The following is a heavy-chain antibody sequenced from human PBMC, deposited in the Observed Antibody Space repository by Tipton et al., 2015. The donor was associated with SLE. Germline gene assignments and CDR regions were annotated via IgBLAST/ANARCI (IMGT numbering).Heavy chain of an antibody. CDR1: GGSISSGSYY. V-gene: IGHV4-61*02. CDR3: ARDRYYYMDV. CDR2: IYTSGST. Sequence: TLSLTCTVSGGSISSGSYYWSWIRQPAGKGLEWIGRIYTSGSTNYNPSLKSRVTISVDTSKNQFSLELSSVTAADTAVYYCARDRYYYMDVWGKGTTVTVSS. J-gene: IGHJ6*03.